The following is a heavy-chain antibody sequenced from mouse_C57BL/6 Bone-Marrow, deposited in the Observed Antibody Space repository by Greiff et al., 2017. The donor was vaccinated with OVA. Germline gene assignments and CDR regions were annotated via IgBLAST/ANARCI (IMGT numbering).Heavy chain of an antibody. CDR3: ARGGTLDY. J-gene: IGHJ2*01. V-gene: IGHV1-50*01. Sequence: VQLQQPGAELVKPGASVQLSCKASGYTFTSYWMQWVKQRPGQGLEWIGEIDPSDSYTNYNQKFKGKATLTVDTSSSTAYMQLSSLTSEDSAVYYCARGGTLDYWGQGTTLTVSS. CDR1: GYTFTSYW. CDR2: IDPSDSYT. D-gene: IGHD2-14*01.